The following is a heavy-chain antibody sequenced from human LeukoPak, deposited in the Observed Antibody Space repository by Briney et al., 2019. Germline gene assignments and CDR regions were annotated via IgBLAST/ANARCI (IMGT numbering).Heavy chain of an antibody. CDR1: GGSFSGYY. J-gene: IGHJ4*02. V-gene: IGHV4-34*01. Sequence: SETLSLTCAVYGGSFSGYYWSWIRQPPGKGLEWIGEINHSGSTNYNPSLKRRVTISVDTSKNQFSLKLSSVTAADTAVYYCATNDCSSTSCPDDYWGQGTLVTVSS. CDR2: INHSGST. D-gene: IGHD2-2*01. CDR3: ATNDCSSTSCPDDY.